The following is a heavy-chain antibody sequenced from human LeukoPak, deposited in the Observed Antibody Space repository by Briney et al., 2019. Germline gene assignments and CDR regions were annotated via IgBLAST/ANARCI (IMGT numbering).Heavy chain of an antibody. J-gene: IGHJ6*02. CDR3: ARGGDFWSGYKTHEYGLDV. CDR1: GFTFSSYA. CDR2: ISYDGSKK. V-gene: IGHV3-30-3*01. Sequence: GGSLRLSCAASGFTFSSYAMHWVRQAPGKGLGWVAIISYDGSKKYHADFVKGRFTISRDNSNKMQYLEMDSLRADDTAVYYCARGGDFWSGYKTHEYGLDVWGQGTTVTVSS. D-gene: IGHD3-3*01.